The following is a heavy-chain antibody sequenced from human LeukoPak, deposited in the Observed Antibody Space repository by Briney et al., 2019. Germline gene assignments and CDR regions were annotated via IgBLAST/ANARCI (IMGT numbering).Heavy chain of an antibody. CDR3: ATAHWRGEWGLLPRGAFDI. CDR2: VYYSAST. J-gene: IGHJ3*02. Sequence: SETLSLTCTVSGGSVNSGTYYWNWTRLPPGKGLEWIRYVYYSASTNYNTSLKSRVTILVDKSKNQFSLILSSVTPADTAVYYCATAHWRGEWGLLPRGAFDIWGQGTMVTVSS. V-gene: IGHV4-61*01. D-gene: IGHD1-26*01. CDR1: GGSVNSGTYY.